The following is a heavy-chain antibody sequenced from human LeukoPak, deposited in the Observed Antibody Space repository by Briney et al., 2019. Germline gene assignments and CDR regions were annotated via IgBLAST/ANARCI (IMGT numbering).Heavy chain of an antibody. J-gene: IGHJ4*02. V-gene: IGHV4-38-2*02. CDR2: VYHVGTT. CDR3: ATFLAVAGTRFDY. CDR1: GYSISSGYY. Sequence: SETLSLTCTVSGYSISSGYYWGWTRQPPGKGLEWIGVYHVGTTDYNPSLKSRVTISVDRSKNQMSLKLSSVTAADTAVYYCATFLAVAGTRFDYWGQGTLVTVSS. D-gene: IGHD6-19*01.